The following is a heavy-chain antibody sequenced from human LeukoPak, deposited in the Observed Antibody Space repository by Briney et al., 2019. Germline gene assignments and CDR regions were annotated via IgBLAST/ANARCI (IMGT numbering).Heavy chain of an antibody. CDR2: ISYDGSNK. J-gene: IGHJ3*02. V-gene: IGHV3-30-3*01. CDR3: ARRGDGAFDI. Sequence: GRSRRLSCTASGFTFSSYAMHWVRQAAGKGLEWVAVISYDGSNKYYADSVKGRFTISRDNSKNTLYLQMNSLRAEDTAVYYCARRGDGAFDIWGQGTMVTVSS. CDR1: GFTFSSYA.